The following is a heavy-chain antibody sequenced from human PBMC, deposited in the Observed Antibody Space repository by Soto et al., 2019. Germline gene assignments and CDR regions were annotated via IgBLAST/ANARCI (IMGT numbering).Heavy chain of an antibody. CDR2: INSDGSST. V-gene: IGHV3-74*01. CDR3: ARERGRSGRYYYYYGMDV. D-gene: IGHD1-26*01. Sequence: GESLKISCAASGFTFSSYWMHWVRQAPGKGLVWVSRINSDGSSTSYADSGKGRFTISRDNTKNTLYLQMNSLRAEDTAVYDCARERGRSGRYYYYYGMDVWGQGTTVTVSS. J-gene: IGHJ6*02. CDR1: GFTFSSYW.